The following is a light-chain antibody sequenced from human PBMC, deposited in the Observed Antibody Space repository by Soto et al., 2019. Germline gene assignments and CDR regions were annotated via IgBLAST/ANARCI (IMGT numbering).Light chain of an antibody. J-gene: IGKJ5*01. CDR3: QQYYSIPIT. V-gene: IGKV4-1*01. CDR1: QSVLYSSNNKNY. Sequence: DIVMTQSPDSLAVSLGERATINCKSSQSVLYSSNNKNYLAWYQQKPGQPPKLLIYWASTRESGVPDRFSGSGSGTDFTLTISSLQAEDVAVYYCQQYYSIPITFGQWTRLEIK. CDR2: WAS.